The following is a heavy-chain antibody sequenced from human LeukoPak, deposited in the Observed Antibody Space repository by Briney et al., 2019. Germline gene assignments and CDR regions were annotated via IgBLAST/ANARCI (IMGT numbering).Heavy chain of an antibody. Sequence: GRSLRLSCAASGFTFSSYGMHWVRQAPGKGLERVAVICYDGSNKYCADSVKGRFTISRDNSKNTLYLQMNSLRAEDTAVYYCARELGSIVGATTFFDYWGQGTLVTVSS. J-gene: IGHJ4*02. CDR2: ICYDGSNK. CDR3: ARELGSIVGATTFFDY. V-gene: IGHV3-33*01. D-gene: IGHD1-26*01. CDR1: GFTFSSYG.